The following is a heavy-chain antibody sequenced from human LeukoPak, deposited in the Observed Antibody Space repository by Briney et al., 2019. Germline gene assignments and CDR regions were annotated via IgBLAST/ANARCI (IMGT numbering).Heavy chain of an antibody. J-gene: IGHJ4*02. CDR3: ARHVLYTGSYYVFDY. Sequence: SETLSLTCSVSGGSITSSSYYWGWIRQPPGKGLEWIASIYFSGSTYYNPSLKSRVTSSVDTSKSQFSLKLSSVTAADTAVYYCARHVLYTGSYYVFDYWGQGALVTVSS. D-gene: IGHD1-26*01. V-gene: IGHV4-39*01. CDR2: IYFSGST. CDR1: GGSITSSSYY.